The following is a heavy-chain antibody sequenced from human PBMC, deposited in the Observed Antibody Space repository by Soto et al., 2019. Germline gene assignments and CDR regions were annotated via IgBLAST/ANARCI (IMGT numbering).Heavy chain of an antibody. J-gene: IGHJ1*01. V-gene: IGHV4-59*13. Sequence: XETLALSCTISGYSFGTNYWTWIRQAPGKGLEWIGYTYHTGSTKYNPFLKSRATISVDTSKNQFSLTLNSAAAADTAVYYCATDSAGRGPFDHWGQGVLVTVSS. D-gene: IGHD3-10*01. CDR3: ATDSAGRGPFDH. CDR1: GYSFGTNY. CDR2: TYHTGST.